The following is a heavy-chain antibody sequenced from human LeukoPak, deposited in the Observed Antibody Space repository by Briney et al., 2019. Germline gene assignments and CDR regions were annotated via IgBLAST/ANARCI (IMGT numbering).Heavy chain of an antibody. CDR2: INPNSGGT. J-gene: IGHJ5*02. D-gene: IGHD2-2*02. CDR1: GYTFTGYY. CDR3: ARSGVVVVPAAITTNWFDL. V-gene: IGHV1-2*02. Sequence: ASVKVSCKASGYTFTGYYMHWVRQAPGQGLEWMGWINPNSGGTNYAQKFQGRVTMTRDTSISTAYMELSRLRSDDTAVYYCARSGVVVVPAAITTNWFDLWGQGTLVTVSS.